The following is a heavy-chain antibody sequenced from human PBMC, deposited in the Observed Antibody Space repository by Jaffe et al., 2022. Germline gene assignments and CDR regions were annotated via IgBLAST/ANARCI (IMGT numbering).Heavy chain of an antibody. CDR2: IYTSGST. J-gene: IGHJ6*03. CDR1: GGSISSGSYY. CDR3: ASGMVRAPSRLYYYYMDV. D-gene: IGHD3-10*01. Sequence: QVQLQESGPGLVKPSQTLSLTCTVSGGSISSGSYYWSWIRQPAGKGLEWIGRIYTSGSTNYNPSLKSRVTISVDTSKNQFSLKLSSVTAADTAVYYCASGMVRAPSRLYYYYMDVWGKGTTVTVSS. V-gene: IGHV4-61*02.